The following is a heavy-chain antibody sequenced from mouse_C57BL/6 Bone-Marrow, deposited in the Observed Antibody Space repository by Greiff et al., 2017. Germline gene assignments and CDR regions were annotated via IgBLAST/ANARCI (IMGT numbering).Heavy chain of an antibody. CDR3: ARRGSFYAMDY. J-gene: IGHJ4*01. Sequence: VQLKESGGDLVKPGGSLKLSCAASGFTFSSYGMSWVRQTPDKRLEWVATISSGGSYTYYPDSVKGRFTISRDNAKNTLYLQMSSLKSEDTAMYYCARRGSFYAMDYWGQGTSVTVSS. CDR2: ISSGGSYT. V-gene: IGHV5-6*01. CDR1: GFTFSSYG.